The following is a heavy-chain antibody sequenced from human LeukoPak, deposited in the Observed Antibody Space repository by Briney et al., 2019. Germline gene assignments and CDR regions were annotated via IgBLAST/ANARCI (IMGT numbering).Heavy chain of an antibody. V-gene: IGHV3-74*01. CDR2: IISDGSTT. CDR3: TRDRARAGGEILDY. D-gene: IGHD3-10*01. CDR1: GFIFSDHA. Sequence: PGGSLRLSCAASGFIFSDHAMHWVRQAPGKGLVWVSRIISDGSTTDYADSVKGRFTISRDNAKNTLYLQMNSLRDEDTAMYYCTRDRARAGGEILDYWGQGTLVTVSS. J-gene: IGHJ4*02.